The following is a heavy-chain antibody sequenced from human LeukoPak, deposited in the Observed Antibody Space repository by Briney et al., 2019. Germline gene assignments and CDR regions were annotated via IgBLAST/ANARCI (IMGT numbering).Heavy chain of an antibody. V-gene: IGHV3-23*01. Sequence: GGSLRLSCAASGFTFSSYAMSWVRQAPGKGLEWVSAISGSGGSTYYADSVKGRFTISRDNSKNTLYLQMNSLRAKDTAVYYCAKGRDWSGYYQYYFDYWGQGTLVTVSS. CDR1: GFTFSSYA. J-gene: IGHJ4*02. CDR3: AKGRDWSGYYQYYFDY. D-gene: IGHD3-3*01. CDR2: ISGSGGST.